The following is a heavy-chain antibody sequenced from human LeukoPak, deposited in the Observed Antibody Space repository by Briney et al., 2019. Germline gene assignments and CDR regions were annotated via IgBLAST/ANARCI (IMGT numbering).Heavy chain of an antibody. CDR3: GAGHFAGVDY. CDR2: ISQDGKNQ. Sequence: GGSLRLSCAASGFNFRLYGIHWVRQTPGKGLEWVAVISQDGKNQYFADFVKGRFTVSRDNSKNTVHLEMNTLRSEDSAVYYCGAGHFAGVDYWGLGTSVTVSS. D-gene: IGHD6-19*01. CDR1: GFNFRLYG. V-gene: IGHV3-30*03. J-gene: IGHJ4*02.